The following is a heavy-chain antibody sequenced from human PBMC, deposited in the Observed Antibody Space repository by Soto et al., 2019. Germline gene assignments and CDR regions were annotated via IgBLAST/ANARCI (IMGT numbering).Heavy chain of an antibody. J-gene: IGHJ5*02. Sequence: EVQLVESGGGLVKPGGSLRLSCAASGFTFNTYDMNWVRQAPGKGLEWVSSITTSSAYIYYADSLKGRITIPRDNAKNSLFLQINSLRAEDTAVYYCVRSGPARLLRPSWFDTWGQGTLVTVSS. CDR3: VRSGPARLLRPSWFDT. V-gene: IGHV3-21*01. CDR2: ITTSSAYI. CDR1: GFTFNTYD. D-gene: IGHD2-21*01.